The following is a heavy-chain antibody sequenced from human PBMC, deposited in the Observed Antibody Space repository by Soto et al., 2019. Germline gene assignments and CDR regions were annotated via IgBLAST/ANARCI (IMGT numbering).Heavy chain of an antibody. CDR2: ISYDGSNK. J-gene: IGHJ4*02. CDR3: ARDTLSTTVTTRWGDYFDY. V-gene: IGHV3-30-3*01. Sequence: VQLVESGGGVVQPGRSLRLSCAASGFTFISYPMHWVRQAPGKGLEWVAVISYDGSNKYYADSVKGRFTISRDNSKNTLYLQMNSLRAEDTAVYYCARDTLSTTVTTRWGDYFDYWGQGTLVTVSS. D-gene: IGHD4-4*01. CDR1: GFTFISYP.